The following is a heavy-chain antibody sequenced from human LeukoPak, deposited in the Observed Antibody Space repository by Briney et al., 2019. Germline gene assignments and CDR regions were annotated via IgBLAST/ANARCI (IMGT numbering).Heavy chain of an antibody. J-gene: IGHJ4*02. D-gene: IGHD6-13*01. CDR1: GFTFSNYG. Sequence: GGSLRLSCAASGFTFSNYGMHWVRQAPGKGLEWVALIWYDGSDKYYADSVKGRFTISRDNPKNTLYLQMNSLRDEDTAVYYCARDVSTAGPFWGQGTLVTVSS. V-gene: IGHV3-33*01. CDR3: ARDVSTAGPF. CDR2: IWYDGSDK.